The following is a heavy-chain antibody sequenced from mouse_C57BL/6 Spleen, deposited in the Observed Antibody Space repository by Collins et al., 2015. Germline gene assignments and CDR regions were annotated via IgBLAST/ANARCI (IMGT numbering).Heavy chain of an antibody. CDR1: GFTFTDYY. V-gene: IGHV7-3*02. Sequence: EVKLVESGGGLVQPGGSLRLSCATSGFTFTDYYMSWVRQPPGKALEWLGFIRNKANGYTTEYSASVKGRFTISRDNSQSILYLQMNTLRAEDSATYYCARDDGITTTPFDYWGQGTTLTVSS. D-gene: IGHD2-4*01. CDR3: ARDDGITTTPFDY. CDR2: IRNKANGYTT. J-gene: IGHJ2*01.